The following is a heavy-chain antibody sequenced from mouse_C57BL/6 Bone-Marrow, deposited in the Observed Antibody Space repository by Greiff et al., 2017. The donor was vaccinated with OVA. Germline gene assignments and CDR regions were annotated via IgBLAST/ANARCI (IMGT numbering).Heavy chain of an antibody. CDR2: ISDGGSYT. CDR3: ARSLGRFAY. CDR1: GFTFSSYA. J-gene: IGHJ3*01. D-gene: IGHD4-1*01. V-gene: IGHV5-4*03. Sequence: EVMLVESGGGLVKPGGSLKLSCAASGFTFSSYAMSWVRQTPEKRLEWVATISDGGSYTYYPDNVKGRFTISRDNAKNNLYLQMSHLKSEDTAMYYCARSLGRFAYWGQGTLVTVSA.